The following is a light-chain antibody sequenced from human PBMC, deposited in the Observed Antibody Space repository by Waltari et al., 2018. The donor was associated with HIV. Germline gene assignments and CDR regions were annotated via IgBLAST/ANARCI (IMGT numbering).Light chain of an antibody. CDR1: RSNIGSNY. V-gene: IGLV1-47*01. CDR3: AAWDDSLSAHVV. CDR2: RNN. Sequence: QSVLTQPPSASGTPGQRVTISCSRGRSNIGSNYVFWYQQLPGTAPKLLINRNNQRPSGVPDRFSGSKSGTSASLAISGLRSEDEADYYCAAWDDSLSAHVVFGGGTKLTVL. J-gene: IGLJ2*01.